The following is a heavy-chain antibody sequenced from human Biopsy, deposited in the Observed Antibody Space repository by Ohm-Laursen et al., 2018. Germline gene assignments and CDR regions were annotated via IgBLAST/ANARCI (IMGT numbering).Heavy chain of an antibody. D-gene: IGHD5-12*01. V-gene: IGHV4-38-2*01. Sequence: TLSLTWAVSGYSVTNDYYWGWIRQPPGEGLEWIGNIYYDGVTYYNPSLKSRVAMSVDTSKNQFSLRLTSVTAADTAVYYCARVAGGYAYYYGMDVWGQGTTVIVSS. CDR3: ARVAGGYAYYYGMDV. CDR2: IYYDGVT. J-gene: IGHJ6*02. CDR1: GYSVTNDYY.